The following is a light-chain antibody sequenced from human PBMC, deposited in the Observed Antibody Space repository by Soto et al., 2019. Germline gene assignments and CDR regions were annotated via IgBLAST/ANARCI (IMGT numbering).Light chain of an antibody. V-gene: IGKV1-39*01. CDR3: QQSYSTPPLT. CDR2: AAS. Sequence: DIPMNQSPSSLSASVGDSVTITCRASQSISSYLNWYQQKPGKAPKLLIYAASSLQSGVPSRFSGSGSGTDFTLTISSLQPEDVATYDCQQSYSTPPLTFGGGTKVEIK. J-gene: IGKJ4*01. CDR1: QSISSY.